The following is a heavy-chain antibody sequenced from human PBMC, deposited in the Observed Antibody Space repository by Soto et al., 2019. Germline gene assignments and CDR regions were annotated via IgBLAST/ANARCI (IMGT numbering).Heavy chain of an antibody. CDR2: IYHSGST. CDR3: ARDIYYYDSSGYYSWFDP. Sequence: SQTPSLTYAVSGCSISSGGYSLSWIRQPPGKGLEWIGYIYHSGSTYYNPSLKSRVTISVDRSKNQFSLKLSSVTAADTAVYYCARDIYYYDSSGYYSWFDPWGQGTLVTVSS. CDR1: GCSISSGGYS. J-gene: IGHJ5*02. D-gene: IGHD3-22*01. V-gene: IGHV4-30-2*01.